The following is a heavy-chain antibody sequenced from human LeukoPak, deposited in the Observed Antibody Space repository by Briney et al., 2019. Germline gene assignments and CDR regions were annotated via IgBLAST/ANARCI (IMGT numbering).Heavy chain of an antibody. V-gene: IGHV3-15*01. CDR3: TTELWFGELLMGY. CDR2: IKSKTDGGTT. Sequence: GGSLRLSCAAAGFRFGSDWMHWVRQAPGKGLEWVGRIKSKTDGGTTDYAAPVKGRFTISRDDSKNTLYLQMNSLKTEDTAVYYCTTELWFGELLMGYWGQGTLVTVSS. J-gene: IGHJ4*02. CDR1: GFRFGSDW. D-gene: IGHD3-10*01.